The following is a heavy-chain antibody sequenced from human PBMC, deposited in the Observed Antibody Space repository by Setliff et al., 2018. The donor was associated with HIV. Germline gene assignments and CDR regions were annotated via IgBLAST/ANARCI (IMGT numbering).Heavy chain of an antibody. Sequence: GGSLRLSCVASGFTLDDYVMHWVRQAPGKGLEWVSGISWSSGSIDSADSVKGRFTISIDNAKNSLYLQMNSLGAEDTAVYYCAKDNLYSSGIYKFDYWGQGTMVTVSS. D-gene: IGHD3-10*01. J-gene: IGHJ4*02. CDR2: ISWSSGSI. V-gene: IGHV3-9*01. CDR1: GFTLDDYV. CDR3: AKDNLYSSGIYKFDY.